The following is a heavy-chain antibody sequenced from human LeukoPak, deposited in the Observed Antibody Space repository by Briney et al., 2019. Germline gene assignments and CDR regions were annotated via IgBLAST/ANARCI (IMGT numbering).Heavy chain of an antibody. D-gene: IGHD1-1*01. V-gene: IGHV4-4*07. J-gene: IGHJ5*02. Sequence: SETLSLTCTVSGGSFSSHYWSWIRQPAGKRLEWIGRIYTSGSAIYNPTLKSRLTMSLDTSKNQFSLNLSSVTAADTAVYYCARTGDPYNWFDPWGQGTLVTISS. CDR2: IYTSGSA. CDR1: GGSFSSHY. CDR3: ARTGDPYNWFDP.